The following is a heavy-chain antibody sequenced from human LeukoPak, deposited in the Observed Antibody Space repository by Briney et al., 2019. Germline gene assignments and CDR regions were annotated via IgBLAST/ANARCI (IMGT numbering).Heavy chain of an antibody. CDR2: IIPIFGTA. Sequence: GASVKVSCKASGGTFSSYAISWVRQAPGQGLEWMGGIIPIFGTANYAQKFQGRGTITSDDSNSTAYMELSSLRSEDPAVYYCARPARPLRGGSCQLDYWGQGTLVTVSS. D-gene: IGHD2-15*01. J-gene: IGHJ4*02. CDR1: GGTFSSYA. CDR3: ARPARPLRGGSCQLDY. V-gene: IGHV1-69*13.